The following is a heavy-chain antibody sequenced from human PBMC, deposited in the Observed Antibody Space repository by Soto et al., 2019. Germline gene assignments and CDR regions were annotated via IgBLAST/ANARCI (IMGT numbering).Heavy chain of an antibody. CDR3: ARNRGYGYGWYFDY. D-gene: IGHD5-18*01. J-gene: IGHJ4*02. CDR1: GGSISSGDYY. CDR2: IYYSGST. Sequence: SETLSLTCTVSGGSISSGDYYWSWIRQPPGKGLEWIGYIYYSGSTYYNPSLKSRVTISVDTSKNQFSLKLSSVTAADTAVYYCARNRGYGYGWYFDYWGQATLVTVSS. V-gene: IGHV4-30-4*01.